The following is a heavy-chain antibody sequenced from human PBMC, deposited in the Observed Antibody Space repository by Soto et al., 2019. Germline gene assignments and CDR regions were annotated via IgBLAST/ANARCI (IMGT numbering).Heavy chain of an antibody. Sequence: ASVKVSCKASGYTFTGHYIHWVRQAPGQGPEWMGEIGPESGATRYAQKFQGRVTMTRDMSITTVYMELNNLSPDDTAVYYCGRGRSGQIVVFYWGQGTPVTVSS. CDR3: GRGRSGQIVVFY. CDR2: IGPESGAT. J-gene: IGHJ4*02. V-gene: IGHV1-2*02. CDR1: GYTFTGHY. D-gene: IGHD5-12*01.